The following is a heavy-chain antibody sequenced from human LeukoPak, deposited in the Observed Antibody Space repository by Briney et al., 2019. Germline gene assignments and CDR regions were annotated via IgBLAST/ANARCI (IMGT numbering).Heavy chain of an antibody. CDR1: GYTFTDDG. CDR2: INPNSGGT. V-gene: IGHV1-2*02. Sequence: ASVKVSCKASGYTFTDDGISWVRQAPGQGLEWMGWINPNSGGTNYAQKFQGRVTMTRDTSISTAYMELSRLRSDDTAVYYCARDGGRGSGYYPDYWGQGTLVTVSS. D-gene: IGHD3-3*01. J-gene: IGHJ4*02. CDR3: ARDGGRGSGYYPDY.